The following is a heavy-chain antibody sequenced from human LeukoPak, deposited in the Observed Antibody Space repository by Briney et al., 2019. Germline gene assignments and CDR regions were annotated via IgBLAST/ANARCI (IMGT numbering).Heavy chain of an antibody. CDR2: MYYSGST. D-gene: IGHD3-22*01. CDR1: GGSISSSNYY. J-gene: IGHJ4*02. V-gene: IGHV4-39*01. Sequence: SETLSLTCTVSGGSISSSNYYWGWIRQPPGKGLECIGSMYYSGSTFYNPPLKSRVTISVDTSKNQFSLKLGSVTAADTAVYYCVRLNGGYYEAIFDYWGQGTLVTVSS. CDR3: VRLNGGYYEAIFDY.